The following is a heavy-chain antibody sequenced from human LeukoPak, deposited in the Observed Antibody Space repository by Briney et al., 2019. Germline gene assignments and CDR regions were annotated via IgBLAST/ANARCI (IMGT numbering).Heavy chain of an antibody. J-gene: IGHJ4*02. D-gene: IGHD2-2*01. CDR1: GYTFTGYY. CDR2: INPDSGGT. V-gene: IGHV1-2*02. CDR3: ATLGYCSSTSCPLFDY. Sequence: GASVKVSRKASGYTFTGYYMHWVRQAPGQGLEWMGWINPDSGGTNYAQKFQGRVTMTRDTSISTAYMELSRLRSDDTAVYYCATLGYCSSTSCPLFDYWGQGTLVTVSS.